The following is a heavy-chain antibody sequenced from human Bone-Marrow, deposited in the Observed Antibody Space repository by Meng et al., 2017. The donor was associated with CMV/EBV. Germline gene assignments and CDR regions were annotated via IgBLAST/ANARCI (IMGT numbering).Heavy chain of an antibody. J-gene: IGHJ4*02. Sequence: GGSLRLSCAASGSTFSSYSMNWVRQAPGKGLEWVSSISSSSSYIYYADSVKGRFTISRDNAKNSLYLQMYSLRAEDTAVYYCASVDYVWGSYRYTASTSDYWGQGTLVTVSS. CDR2: ISSSSSYI. D-gene: IGHD3-16*02. CDR3: ASVDYVWGSYRYTASTSDY. CDR1: GSTFSSYS. V-gene: IGHV3-21*01.